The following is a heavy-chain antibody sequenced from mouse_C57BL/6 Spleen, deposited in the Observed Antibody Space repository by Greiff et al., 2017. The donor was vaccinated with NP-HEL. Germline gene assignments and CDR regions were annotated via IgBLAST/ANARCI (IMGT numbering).Heavy chain of an antibody. CDR1: GYTFTDYY. D-gene: IGHD1-1*01. CDR3: ARGGVVASFDY. V-gene: IGHV1-76*01. CDR2: IYPGSGNT. J-gene: IGHJ2*01. Sequence: QVQLQQSGAELVRPGASVKLSCKASGYTFTDYYINWVKQRPGQGLEWIARIYPGSGNTYYNEKFKGKATLTAEKSSSTAYMQLSSLTSEDSAVYFCARGGVVASFDYWGQGTTLTVSS.